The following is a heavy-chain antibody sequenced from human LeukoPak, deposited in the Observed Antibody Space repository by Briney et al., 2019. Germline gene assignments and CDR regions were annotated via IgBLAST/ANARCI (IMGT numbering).Heavy chain of an antibody. J-gene: IGHJ4*02. CDR1: GGSISSYY. D-gene: IGHD3-10*01. CDR3: GRTEYYFDY. CDR2: IYYSGST. V-gene: IGHV4-59*01. Sequence: PSETLSLTCTVSGGSISSYYWSWIRQPPGKGLEWIGYIYYSGSTNYNPSLKGRVTMSANTSKNQFSLKLSSVTAADTAVYYCGRTEYYFDYWGQGTLVTVSS.